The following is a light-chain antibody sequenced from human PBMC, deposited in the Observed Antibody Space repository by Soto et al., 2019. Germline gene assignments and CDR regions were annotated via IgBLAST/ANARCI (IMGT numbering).Light chain of an antibody. V-gene: IGLV2-14*01. CDR2: EVF. Sequence: QSVLAQPACVSWSPGQSITISCIGTSGDVGGYDYVSWYQHHPGKAPKLIIFEVFNRPSGVSNRFSGSKSGNTASLTISGLQAEDEADYYCSSYTASSTYVFGTGTKVTVL. CDR3: SSYTASSTYV. J-gene: IGLJ1*01. CDR1: SGDVGGYDY.